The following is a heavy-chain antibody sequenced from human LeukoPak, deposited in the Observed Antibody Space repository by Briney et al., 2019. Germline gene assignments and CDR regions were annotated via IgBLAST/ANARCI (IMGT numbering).Heavy chain of an antibody. V-gene: IGHV1-2*02. Sequence: ASVKVSCKASGGTFTGYYMHWVRQAPGQGLEWMGWINPNSGGTNYAQKFQGRVTMTRDTSISTAYMELSRLRADDTAVYYCARGVGRGGDYYYYMDVWGKGTTVTISS. CDR3: ARGVGRGGDYYYYMDV. CDR2: INPNSGGT. J-gene: IGHJ6*03. CDR1: GGTFTGYY. D-gene: IGHD2-15*01.